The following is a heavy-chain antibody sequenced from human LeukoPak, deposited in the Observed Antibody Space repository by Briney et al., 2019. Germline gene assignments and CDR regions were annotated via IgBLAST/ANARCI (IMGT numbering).Heavy chain of an antibody. V-gene: IGHV4-59*01. CDR1: GGSISSSI. J-gene: IGHJ4*02. CDR2: IYYSGST. D-gene: IGHD6-13*01. Sequence: KPSAILSFTCTVSGGSISSSIRSCIRQPPGKGLECIGYIYYSGSTNYNPSLKSRVTISVDTAKNQFYLKLSSVSAADTAVYYCASARRGIAAGGTVDYWGQGTLVTVSS. CDR3: ASARRGIAAGGTVDY.